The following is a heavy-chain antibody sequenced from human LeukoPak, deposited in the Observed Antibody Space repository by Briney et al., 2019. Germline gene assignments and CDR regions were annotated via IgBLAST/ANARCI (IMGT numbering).Heavy chain of an antibody. J-gene: IGHJ3*02. CDR2: IYSSGST. V-gene: IGHV4-4*07. Sequence: SETLSLTCTVSGGSINNYYWSWIRQPAGKGLEWIGLIYSSGSTSYNPSLKSRVTMSVDTSKKQFSLTLSSVTAADTAVYYCARSDGYGLVGIWGQGTMVTVSS. CDR3: ARSDGYGLVGI. CDR1: GGSINNYY. D-gene: IGHD3-10*01.